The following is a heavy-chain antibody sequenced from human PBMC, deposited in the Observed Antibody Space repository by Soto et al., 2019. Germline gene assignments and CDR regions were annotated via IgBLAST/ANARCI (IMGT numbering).Heavy chain of an antibody. V-gene: IGHV4-59*01. Sequence: SETLSLTCTVSGGSISSYYWSWIRQPPGKGLEWIGYIYYSGSTNYNPSLKSRVTISVDTSKNQFSLKLSSVTAADTAVYYCARGKITGTSYYFDYWGQGTLVTVSS. CDR1: GGSISSYY. CDR2: IYYSGST. D-gene: IGHD1-7*01. J-gene: IGHJ4*02. CDR3: ARGKITGTSYYFDY.